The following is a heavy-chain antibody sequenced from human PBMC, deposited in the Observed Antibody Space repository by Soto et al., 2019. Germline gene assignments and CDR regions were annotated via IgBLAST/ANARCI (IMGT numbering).Heavy chain of an antibody. D-gene: IGHD6-19*01. V-gene: IGHV3-30-3*01. Sequence: QVQLVESGGGVVQPGRSLRLSCAASGFSFSSCAMHWVRQAPGKGLEWVAVISHDGSNKYYADSVKGRFTISRDNSINELYLQMNSLRAEDTAVYYCARVSIAVAGIAYYFDYWGQGTLVTVSS. CDR3: ARVSIAVAGIAYYFDY. CDR2: ISHDGSNK. CDR1: GFSFSSCA. J-gene: IGHJ4*02.